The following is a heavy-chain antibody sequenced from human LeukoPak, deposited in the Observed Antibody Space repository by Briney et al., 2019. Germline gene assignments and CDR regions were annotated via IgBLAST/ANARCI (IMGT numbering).Heavy chain of an antibody. CDR1: GYTFTGYY. D-gene: IGHD2-2*01. CDR2: INPNSGGT. CDR3: ARDVGEYCSSTDCYASDH. J-gene: IGHJ4*02. V-gene: IGHV1-2*02. Sequence: ASVKVSCTASGYTFTGYYMHWVRQAPGQGLEWMGWINPNSGGTNYAQKFQGRVTMTRGTSISTAYMELSRLRSDDTAVYYCARDVGEYCSSTDCYASDHWGQGTLVTVSS.